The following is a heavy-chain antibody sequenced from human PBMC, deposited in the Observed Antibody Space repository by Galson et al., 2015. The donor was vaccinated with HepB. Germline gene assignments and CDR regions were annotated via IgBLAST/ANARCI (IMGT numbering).Heavy chain of an antibody. CDR3: ATPSSTFANDAFDI. V-gene: IGHV1-24*01. J-gene: IGHJ3*02. Sequence: SVKVSCKVSGYTLTELSMHWVRQAPGKGLEWMGGFDPEDGETIYAQKFQGRVTMTEDTSTDTAYMELSSLRSEDTAVYYCATPSSTFANDAFDIWGQGTMVTVPS. D-gene: IGHD6-13*01. CDR1: GYTLTELS. CDR2: FDPEDGET.